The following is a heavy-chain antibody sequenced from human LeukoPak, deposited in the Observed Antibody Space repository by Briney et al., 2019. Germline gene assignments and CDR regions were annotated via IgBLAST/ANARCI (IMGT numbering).Heavy chain of an antibody. Sequence: ASVKVSCKASAYTFTSYGVSWVRQAPGQGLEWLGWISGHNGNTNYARKFQGRVTMTTDTSTSTAYMELRSLRSDDTAVYYCARDLVDGYNTRAGWFDPWGQGTLVTVSS. D-gene: IGHD5-24*01. J-gene: IGHJ5*02. CDR2: ISGHNGNT. V-gene: IGHV1-18*01. CDR1: AYTFTSYG. CDR3: ARDLVDGYNTRAGWFDP.